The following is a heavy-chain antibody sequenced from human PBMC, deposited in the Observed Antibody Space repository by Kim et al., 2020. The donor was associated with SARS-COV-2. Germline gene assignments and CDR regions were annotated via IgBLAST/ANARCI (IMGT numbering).Heavy chain of an antibody. CDR3: ATVPAMIVVVMGLYYFDY. J-gene: IGHJ4*02. Sequence: ASVKVSCKVSGYTLTELSMHWVRQAPGKRLEWMGGFDLEDGETIYAQKFQGRVTMTEDTSTDTAYMELSSLRSEDTAVYYCATVPAMIVVVMGLYYFDYWGQGTLVTVSS. CDR2: FDLEDGET. D-gene: IGHD3-22*01. CDR1: GYTLTELS. V-gene: IGHV1-24*01.